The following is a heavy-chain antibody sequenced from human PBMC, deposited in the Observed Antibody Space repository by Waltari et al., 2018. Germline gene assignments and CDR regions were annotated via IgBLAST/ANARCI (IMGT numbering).Heavy chain of an antibody. CDR3: ARGSLGYMVRGVIRGYAFDI. D-gene: IGHD3-10*01. J-gene: IGHJ3*02. CDR2: INHSGST. Sequence: QVQLQQWGAGLLKPSETLSLTCAVYGGSFIGYYWSWIRQPPGKGLEWIGEINHSGSTNYNPSLKSRVTISVDTSKNQFSLKLSSVTAADTAVYYCARGSLGYMVRGVIRGYAFDIWGQGTMVTVSS. CDR1: GGSFIGYY. V-gene: IGHV4-34*01.